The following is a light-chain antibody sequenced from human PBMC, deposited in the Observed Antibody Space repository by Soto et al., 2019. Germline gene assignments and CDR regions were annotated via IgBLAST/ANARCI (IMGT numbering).Light chain of an antibody. V-gene: IGKV3-11*01. J-gene: IGKJ4*01. Sequence: EDVMTQSPDTRVESRGGRTTITSRASQRVTTRLAWYPQKPGQAPRLRIYEASNRATGIPARFIGTGSGTDFTLTISRLEPEDFAVYYCQQRTDWVTFGGGTKVEIK. CDR1: QRVTTR. CDR3: QQRTDWVT. CDR2: EAS.